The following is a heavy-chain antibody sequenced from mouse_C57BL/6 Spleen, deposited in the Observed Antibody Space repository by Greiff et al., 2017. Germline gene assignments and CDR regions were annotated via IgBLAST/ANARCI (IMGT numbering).Heavy chain of an antibody. J-gene: IGHJ3*01. V-gene: IGHV1-69*01. D-gene: IGHD2-4*01. CDR3: ARWDYDGAWVAY. Sequence: QVQLQQSGAELVMPGASVKLSCKASGYTFTSYWMPWVKQRPGQGLEWIGEIDPSDSYTNYNQKFKGKSTLTVDKSSSTAYMQLSSLTSEDSAVYYCARWDYDGAWVAYWGQGTLVTVSA. CDR2: IDPSDSYT. CDR1: GYTFTSYW.